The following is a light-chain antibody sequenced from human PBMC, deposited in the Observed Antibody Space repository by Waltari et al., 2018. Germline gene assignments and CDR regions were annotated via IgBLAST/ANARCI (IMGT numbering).Light chain of an antibody. J-gene: IGKJ4*01. Sequence: EIVLTQSPATLSLSPGERPTLPCRASQSLAYYLAWYQQRPGQAPRLLISDVSNRASGIPARFSGSGSGADFTLTIDSLEPEDFAVYFCQQRNYWPLTFGGGTRVEIK. CDR1: QSLAYY. CDR3: QQRNYWPLT. V-gene: IGKV3-11*01. CDR2: DVS.